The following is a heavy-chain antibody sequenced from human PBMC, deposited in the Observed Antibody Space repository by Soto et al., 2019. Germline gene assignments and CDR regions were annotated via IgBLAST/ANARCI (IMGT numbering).Heavy chain of an antibody. CDR3: AKPGYSSSWYRNFDY. V-gene: IGHV3-23*01. D-gene: IGHD6-13*01. CDR1: GFTFSSYA. J-gene: IGHJ4*02. CDR2: ISGSGGGT. Sequence: EVQLLESGGGLVQPGRSLRLSCAASGFTFSSYAMNWVRQAPGKGLEWVSGISGSGGGTYYADSVKGRFAVSRDNSKNTLYLQMNSLRAEDTALYYCAKPGYSSSWYRNFDYWGQGTLVTVSS.